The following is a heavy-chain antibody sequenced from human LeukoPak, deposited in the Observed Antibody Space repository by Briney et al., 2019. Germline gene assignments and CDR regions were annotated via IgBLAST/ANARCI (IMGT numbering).Heavy chain of an antibody. CDR2: INWNGGST. D-gene: IGHD3-22*01. Sequence: GGSLRLSCAASGFTFDDYGMSWVRQAPGKGLEWVSGINWNGGSTGYADSVKGRFTISRDNAKNSLYLQMNSLRAEDTALYYCASLGHYYDSSGYYSIWGQGTMVTVSS. V-gene: IGHV3-20*04. CDR1: GFTFDDYG. J-gene: IGHJ3*02. CDR3: ASLGHYYDSSGYYSI.